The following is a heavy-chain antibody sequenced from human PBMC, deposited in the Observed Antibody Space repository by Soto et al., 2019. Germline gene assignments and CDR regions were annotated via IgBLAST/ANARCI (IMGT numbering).Heavy chain of an antibody. D-gene: IGHD1-26*01. Sequence: GASVKVSCKASGGTFSSYAISWVRQAPGQGLEWMGGIIPIFGTANYAQKFQGRVTITADESTSAAYMELSSLRSEDTAVYYCARDNEDGSYSDYWGQGTLVTVSS. CDR2: IIPIFGTA. CDR3: ARDNEDGSYSDY. J-gene: IGHJ4*02. V-gene: IGHV1-69*13. CDR1: GGTFSSYA.